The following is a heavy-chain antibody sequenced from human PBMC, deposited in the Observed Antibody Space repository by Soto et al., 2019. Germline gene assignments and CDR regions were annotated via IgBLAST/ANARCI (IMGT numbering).Heavy chain of an antibody. D-gene: IGHD3-9*01. CDR2: IKPDGSDT. J-gene: IGHJ3*02. CDR1: GFTFSSYW. V-gene: IGHV3-74*01. CDR3: ARPRTSDWAYDI. Sequence: EVQLVESGGGLVQPGGSLRLSCAASGFTFSSYWMHWVRQSPGKGLVWVSRIKPDGSDTHYADSVRGRFTISRDNAKNTLYLQMNSLRDEYTAVYYCARPRTSDWAYDIWGQGTMVIVSS.